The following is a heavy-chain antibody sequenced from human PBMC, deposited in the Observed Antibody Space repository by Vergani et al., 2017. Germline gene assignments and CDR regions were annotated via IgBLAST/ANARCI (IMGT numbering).Heavy chain of an antibody. CDR1: GGTFSSYT. D-gene: IGHD1-26*01. Sequence: QVQLVQSGAEVKKPGSSVKVSCKASGGTFSSYTISWVRQAPGQGLEWMGRIIPLLGIANYAQKFQGRVTITADKSTSTAYMELSSLRSEVTAVYYCASSSGSYYVAYWGQGTLVTVSS. CDR2: IIPLLGIA. CDR3: ASSSGSYYVAY. V-gene: IGHV1-69*02. J-gene: IGHJ4*02.